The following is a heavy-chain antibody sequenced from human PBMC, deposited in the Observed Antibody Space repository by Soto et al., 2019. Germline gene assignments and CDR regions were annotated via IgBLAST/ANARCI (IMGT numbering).Heavy chain of an antibody. J-gene: IGHJ4*02. CDR3: ASGSKQGPFDY. CDR2: IWYDGSNK. V-gene: IGHV3-33*01. CDR1: GFTFSSYG. Sequence: QVQLVESGGGVVQPGRSLRLSCAASGFTFSSYGMHWVRQAPGKGLEWVAVIWYDGSNKYYADSVKGRFTISRGNSKNTLYLQMNSLRAEDTAVYYCASGSKQGPFDYWGQGTLVTVSS. D-gene: IGHD6-13*01.